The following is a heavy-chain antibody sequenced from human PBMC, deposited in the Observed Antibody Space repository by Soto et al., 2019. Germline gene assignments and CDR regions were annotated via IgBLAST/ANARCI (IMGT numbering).Heavy chain of an antibody. CDR3: ARERSSSWGYYYYGMDV. V-gene: IGHV2-5*02. CDR2: IYWDDDK. CDR1: GFSLSTSGVG. J-gene: IGHJ6*02. Sequence: QITLKESGPTLVKPTQTLTLTCTFSGFSLSTSGVGVGWIRQPPGKALEWLALIYWDDDKRYSPSLKSRLTITKDTSKNQVVLTMTNMDPVDTATYYCARERSSSWGYYYYGMDVWGQGTTVTVSS. D-gene: IGHD6-13*01.